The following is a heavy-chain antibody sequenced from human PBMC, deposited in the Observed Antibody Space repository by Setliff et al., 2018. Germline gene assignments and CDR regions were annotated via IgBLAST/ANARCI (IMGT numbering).Heavy chain of an antibody. CDR3: ARMSGFLYMDV. Sequence: PSETLSLTCTVSGDSISGAKYYWSWIQQSAGKGMECIGRIYTDGSTKYNPPLKSRVTISVDTSKNQFSLKLSSVTAADTAVYYCARMSGFLYMDVWGKGTTVTVSS. D-gene: IGHD3-3*01. CDR2: IYTDGST. CDR1: GDSISGAKYY. V-gene: IGHV4-61*02. J-gene: IGHJ6*03.